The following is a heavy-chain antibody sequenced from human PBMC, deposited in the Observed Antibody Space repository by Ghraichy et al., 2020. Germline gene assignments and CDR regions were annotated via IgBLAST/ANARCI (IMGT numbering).Heavy chain of an antibody. CDR2: IKSDGSDI. J-gene: IGHJ4*02. D-gene: IGHD4-17*01. V-gene: IGHV3-7*01. CDR3: ARDPYGDYKYGGADY. CDR1: GFTFSRHW. Sequence: GSLRLSCAASGFTFSRHWMSWVRQAPGKGLEWVASIKSDGSDIFYVDSVRGRFTISRDNAKNSVSLEMNSLRVDDTAVYYCARDPYGDYKYGGADYWGQGTLVSVSS.